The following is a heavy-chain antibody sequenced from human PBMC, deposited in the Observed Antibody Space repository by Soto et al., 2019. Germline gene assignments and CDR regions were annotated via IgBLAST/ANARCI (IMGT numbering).Heavy chain of an antibody. CDR1: GFIFSMYS. J-gene: IGHJ6*02. CDR3: ARDHLILPAHDFFYRSDV. V-gene: IGHV3-7*01. Sequence: GGSLRLSCEVSGFIFSMYSIGRVRQTPGKGLERVAKIPQEGDESHDEDAVKGRYNICRDNGKNSPYLQRTNLGGEATLAYYCARDHLILPAHDFFYRSDVWGRGATVTVSS. CDR2: IPQEGDES. D-gene: IGHD2-21*02.